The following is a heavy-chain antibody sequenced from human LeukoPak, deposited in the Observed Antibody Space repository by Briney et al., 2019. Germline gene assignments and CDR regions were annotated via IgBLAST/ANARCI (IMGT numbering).Heavy chain of an antibody. D-gene: IGHD2-2*01. CDR2: INPNSGGT. V-gene: IGHV1-2*02. J-gene: IGHJ6*03. CDR3: ARDSRYCSSTSCQKYDYYYYMDV. CDR1: GYTFTGYY. Sequence: ASVKVSCKASGYTFTGYYMHWVRQAPGQGLEWMGWINPNSGGTNYAQKFQGRVTMTRDTSISTAYMELSRLRSDDTAVYYCARDSRYCSSTSCQKYDYYYYMDVWGKGTTVTVSS.